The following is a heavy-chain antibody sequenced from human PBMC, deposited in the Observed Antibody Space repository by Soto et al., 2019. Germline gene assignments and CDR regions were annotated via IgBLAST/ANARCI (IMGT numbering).Heavy chain of an antibody. CDR2: INHSGST. V-gene: IGHV4-34*01. Sequence: WETLSLTCAVYGGSFSGYYWSWIRQPPGKGLEWIGEINHSGSTNYNPSLKSRVTISVDTSKNQFSLKLSSVTAADTAVYYCARHTLLGYCSSTSCYRGARAFDIWGQGTMVTVSS. D-gene: IGHD2-2*01. J-gene: IGHJ3*02. CDR3: ARHTLLGYCSSTSCYRGARAFDI. CDR1: GGSFSGYY.